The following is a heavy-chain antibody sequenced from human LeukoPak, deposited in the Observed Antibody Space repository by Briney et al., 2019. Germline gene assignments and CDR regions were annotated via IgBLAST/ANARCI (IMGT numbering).Heavy chain of an antibody. CDR3: AIGSGMDV. Sequence: GGSLRLSCAASGFTFSSCEMIWVRQAPGKGLEWVSYITTSGSTSTIYYPDSVRGRFTISRDNAKNSLYLQMNSLGAEDTAVYYCAIGSGMDVWGKATTVTVS. CDR2: ITTSGSTSTI. V-gene: IGHV3-48*03. D-gene: IGHD3-10*01. J-gene: IGHJ6*04. CDR1: GFTFSSCE.